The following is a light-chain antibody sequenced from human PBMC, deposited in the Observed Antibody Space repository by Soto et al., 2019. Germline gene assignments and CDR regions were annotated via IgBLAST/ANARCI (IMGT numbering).Light chain of an antibody. CDR1: QSVTSY. CDR3: QQYYTTRWT. CDR2: GAT. J-gene: IGKJ1*01. V-gene: IGKV3-15*01. Sequence: EMVLTQSPGTLSLSPGERATLSCRASQSVTSYLAWYQQKPGQAPRLLIYGATTRATGIPARFSGSESGTDFTLTISSLQAEDVAVYYCQQYYTTRWTFGQGTKVDIK.